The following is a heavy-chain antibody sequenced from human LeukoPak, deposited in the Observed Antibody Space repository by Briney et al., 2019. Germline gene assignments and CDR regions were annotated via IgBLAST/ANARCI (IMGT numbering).Heavy chain of an antibody. V-gene: IGHV3-23*01. J-gene: IGHJ3*01. D-gene: IGHD4-23*01. CDR2: ISGSGSNT. Sequence: GGSLRLSCAASGFTFPNYVMSWVRQAPGKGLEWVSGISGSGSNTYYADSVKGRFTISRDNSKNTLYLQMNSLRAEDAAVYYCGNESGKGDVWGQGTMVTVSS. CDR3: GNESGKGDV. CDR1: GFTFPNYV.